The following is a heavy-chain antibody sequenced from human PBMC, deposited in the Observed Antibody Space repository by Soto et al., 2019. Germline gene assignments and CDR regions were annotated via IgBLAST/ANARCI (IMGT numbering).Heavy chain of an antibody. CDR2: ISAYNGNT. Sequence: RASVKVSCKASGYTFTSYGISWVRQAPGQGLEWMGWISAYNGNTNYAQKLRGRVTMTTDTSTSTAYMELRSLRSDDTAVYYCARVYYDFWSGYGAEYYGMDVWGPGTTVTVSS. CDR3: ARVYYDFWSGYGAEYYGMDV. CDR1: GYTFTSYG. J-gene: IGHJ6*02. V-gene: IGHV1-18*04. D-gene: IGHD3-3*01.